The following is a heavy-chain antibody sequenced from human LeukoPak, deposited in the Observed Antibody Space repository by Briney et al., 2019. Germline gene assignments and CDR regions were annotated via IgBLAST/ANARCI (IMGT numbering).Heavy chain of an antibody. CDR1: GGSISSGDYY. V-gene: IGHV4-30-4*01. J-gene: IGHJ4*02. Sequence: TPSETLSLTCTVSGGSISSGDYYWSWIRQPPGKGLEWIGYIYYSGSTYYNPSLKSRVTISVDTSKNQFSLKLSSVTAADTAVYYCARGDRGSGPPFDYWGQGTLVTLSS. CDR2: IYYSGST. CDR3: ARGDRGSGPPFDY. D-gene: IGHD2-15*01.